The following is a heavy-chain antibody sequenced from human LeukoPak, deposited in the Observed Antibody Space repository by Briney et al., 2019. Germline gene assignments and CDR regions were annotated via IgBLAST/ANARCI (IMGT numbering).Heavy chain of an antibody. Sequence: SETLSLTCTVSGGSISISSYYWSWIRQPAGKGLEWIGRIHTSGSTNYNPSLKSRLTMSVDTSKNQFSLKLSSVTAADTAVYYCARDKQQWLGPFDYWGQGTLVTVSS. CDR1: GGSISISSYY. CDR3: ARDKQQWLGPFDY. CDR2: IHTSGST. V-gene: IGHV4-4*07. D-gene: IGHD6-19*01. J-gene: IGHJ4*02.